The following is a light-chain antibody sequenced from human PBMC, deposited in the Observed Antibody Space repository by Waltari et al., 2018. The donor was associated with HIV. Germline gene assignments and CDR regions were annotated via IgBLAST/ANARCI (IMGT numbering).Light chain of an antibody. V-gene: IGLV3-25*03. CDR3: QSADSSDTFV. Sequence: SYVLTQPPSVSVSPGQTARITCSGDALPKQYAYWYQQKPGQAPILVIYKDIERPSGIPERFSGSSSGTTVTLTISGVQAEDEADYYCQSADSSDTFVFGSGTKVTVL. CDR2: KDI. J-gene: IGLJ1*01. CDR1: ALPKQY.